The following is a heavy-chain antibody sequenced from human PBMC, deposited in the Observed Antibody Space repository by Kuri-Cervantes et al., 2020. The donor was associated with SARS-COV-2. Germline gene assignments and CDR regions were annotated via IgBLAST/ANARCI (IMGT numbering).Heavy chain of an antibody. D-gene: IGHD6-19*01. CDR2: INHSGST. J-gene: IGHJ4*02. CDR3: ARLGPWYSSEIDY. V-gene: IGHV4-34*01. Sequence: GSLRLSCAASGFTFSSYAMSWVRQAPGKGLEWIGEINHSGSTNYNPSLKSRVTISVDTSKNQFSLKLSSVTAADTAVYYCARLGPWYSSEIDYWGQGTLVTVSS. CDR1: GFTFSSYA.